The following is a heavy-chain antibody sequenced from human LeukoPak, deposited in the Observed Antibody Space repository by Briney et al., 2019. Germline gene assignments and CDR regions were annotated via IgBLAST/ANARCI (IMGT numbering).Heavy chain of an antibody. CDR1: GYTFTSYG. CDR3: ARGYSSSLEVPPIGY. V-gene: IGHV1-69*13. D-gene: IGHD6-13*01. CDR2: IIPIFGTA. Sequence: SVKVSCKASGYTFTSYGISWVRQAPGQGLEWMGGIIPIFGTANYAQKFQGRVTITADESTSTAYMELSSLRSEDTAVYYCARGYSSSLEVPPIGYWGQGTLVTVSS. J-gene: IGHJ4*02.